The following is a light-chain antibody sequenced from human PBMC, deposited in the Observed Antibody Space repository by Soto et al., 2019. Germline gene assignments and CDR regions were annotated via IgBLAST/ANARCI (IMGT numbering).Light chain of an antibody. V-gene: IGLV2-14*03. Sequence: QSALTQPASVSGSLGQSITISCTGSSSDIGRYNYVSWYQQHPGKAPKLLIYDVTDRPSGVSYRFSGSKSGNTASLTISGLQAEDEADYHCSSYTSRSSDVIFGGGTQLTVL. CDR1: SSDIGRYNY. CDR2: DVT. J-gene: IGLJ2*01. CDR3: SSYTSRSSDVI.